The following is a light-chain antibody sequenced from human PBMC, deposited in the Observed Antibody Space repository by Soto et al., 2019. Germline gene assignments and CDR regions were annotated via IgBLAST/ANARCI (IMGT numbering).Light chain of an antibody. CDR3: QQYDSYPWT. V-gene: IGKV1-5*01. CDR2: DGS. CDR1: QRISSW. Sequence: DIHMTQSPSTRFAFLFHLVTITCRASQRISSWLAWYQQKPGKAPKFLIYDGSTLESGVPARFSGSGSGTEFTLTISSLQPDDFGTYFCQQYDSYPWTFGQGTKV. J-gene: IGKJ1*01.